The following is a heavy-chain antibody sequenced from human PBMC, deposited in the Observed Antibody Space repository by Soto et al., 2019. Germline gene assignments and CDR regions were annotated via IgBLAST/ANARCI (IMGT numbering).Heavy chain of an antibody. Sequence: EVELLESGGGLVQPGGSLRLSCEASGFTFSDYWMHWVRQVPGGGLVWVARINDNGAITSYADSVKGRFTVSRDNANSTMFLRMTSLTAADTAIYYCARGRKYDVLTGYNDYWGQETLVTVSS. CDR2: INDNGAIT. J-gene: IGHJ4*02. CDR1: GFTFSDYW. V-gene: IGHV3-74*01. D-gene: IGHD3-9*01. CDR3: ARGRKYDVLTGYNDY.